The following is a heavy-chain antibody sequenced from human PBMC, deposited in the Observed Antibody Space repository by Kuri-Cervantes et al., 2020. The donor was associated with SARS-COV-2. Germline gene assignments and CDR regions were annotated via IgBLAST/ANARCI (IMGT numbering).Heavy chain of an antibody. V-gene: IGHV3-49*04. D-gene: IGHD2/OR15-2a*01. CDR2: IRSKPYGGTT. CDR1: GFTVSSNY. Sequence: GESLKISCAASGFTVSSNYMSWVRQAPGKGLEWVAFIRSKPYGGTTENAASVKGRFTISRDDSKNIAYLQMNSLKTEDTALYYCTRDSPRLLDAFDIWGQGTMVTVSS. CDR3: TRDSPRLLDAFDI. J-gene: IGHJ3*02.